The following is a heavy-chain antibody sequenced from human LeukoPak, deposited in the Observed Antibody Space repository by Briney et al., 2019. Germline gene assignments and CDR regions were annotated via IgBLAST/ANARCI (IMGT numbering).Heavy chain of an antibody. CDR3: VKGGYVSNPGDY. Sequence: GGSLRLSCSAFGFTFSSFSLYWVRQAPGRGLEYLSAISNSGDSTYYTDSVKGKFTISRDNSKNMLYLQLSSLRPDDTAVYFCVKGGYVSNPGDYWGQGTLVTVSS. V-gene: IGHV3-64D*09. D-gene: IGHD4-23*01. J-gene: IGHJ4*02. CDR2: ISNSGDST. CDR1: GFTFSSFS.